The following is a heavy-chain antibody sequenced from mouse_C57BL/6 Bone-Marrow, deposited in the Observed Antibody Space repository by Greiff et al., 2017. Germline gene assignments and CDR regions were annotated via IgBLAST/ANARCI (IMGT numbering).Heavy chain of an antibody. J-gene: IGHJ4*01. CDR2: IYPRSGNP. Sequence: QVQLQQSGAELARPGASVKLSCKASGYTFTSYGISWVKQRTGQGLEWIGEIYPRSGNPYYTEKFKGKATLTADKSSSTAYMELRSLTTEDAAVEFCARSGTARDAMDYWGQGTSVTVAS. CDR1: GYTFTSYG. V-gene: IGHV1-81*01. CDR3: ARSGTARDAMDY. D-gene: IGHD3-2*01.